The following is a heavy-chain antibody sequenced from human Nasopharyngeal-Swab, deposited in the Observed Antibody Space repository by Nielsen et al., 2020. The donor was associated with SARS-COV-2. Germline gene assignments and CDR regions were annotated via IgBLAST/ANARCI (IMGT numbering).Heavy chain of an antibody. D-gene: IGHD2-2*01. CDR2: IIPIFGTA. V-gene: IGHV1-69*06. CDR1: GGTFSSYA. J-gene: IGHJ4*02. CDR3: ARDVYCSSTSCYNTFDY. Sequence: SVKVSCKASGGTFSSYAISWVRQAPGQGLEWMGGIIPIFGTANYAQKFQGRVTITADTSTSTAYMELRSLRSDDTAVYYCARDVYCSSTSCYNTFDYWGQGTLVTVSS.